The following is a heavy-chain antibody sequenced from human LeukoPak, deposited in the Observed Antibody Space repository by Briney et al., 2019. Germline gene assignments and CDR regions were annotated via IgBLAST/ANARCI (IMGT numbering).Heavy chain of an antibody. D-gene: IGHD3-3*01. J-gene: IGHJ3*02. CDR3: ARRITIFGVVILDAFDI. Sequence: ASVKVSCKASGYTFISYGISWVRQAPGQGLEWMGWINPNSGGTNYAQKFQGRVTMTRDTSISTAYMELSRLRSDDTAVYYCARRITIFGVVILDAFDIWGQGTMVTVSS. CDR1: GYTFISYG. CDR2: INPNSGGT. V-gene: IGHV1-2*02.